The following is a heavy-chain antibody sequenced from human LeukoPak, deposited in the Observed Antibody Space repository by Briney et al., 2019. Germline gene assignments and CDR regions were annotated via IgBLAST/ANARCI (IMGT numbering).Heavy chain of an antibody. D-gene: IGHD2-2*01. CDR2: INPNSGGT. J-gene: IGHJ3*02. CDR1: GYTFTGYY. V-gene: IGHV1-2*02. CDR3: AREMGCSSTSCSDDAFDI. Sequence: ASVKVSCKASGYTFTGYYMHWVRQAPGQGFEWMGWINPNSGGTNYAQKFQGRVTMTRDTSISTAYMELSRLRSDDTAVYYCAREMGCSSTSCSDDAFDIWGQGTMVTVSS.